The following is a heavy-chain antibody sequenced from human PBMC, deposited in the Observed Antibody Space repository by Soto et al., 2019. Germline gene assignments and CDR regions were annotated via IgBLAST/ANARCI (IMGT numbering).Heavy chain of an antibody. CDR3: VKNSGWFNT. CDR2: IYGSGGIT. Sequence: QLLQSGGGLVQPGGSLTLSCAASGFTFGTTDMSWVRQAPGEGLEWVSTIYGSGGITYYADSVKGRFTISRDNSRNPVYLQMISLRGDDTALYYCVKNSGWFNTWGQGALVTVSS. V-gene: IGHV3-23*01. CDR1: GFTFGTTD. J-gene: IGHJ5*02. D-gene: IGHD3-10*01.